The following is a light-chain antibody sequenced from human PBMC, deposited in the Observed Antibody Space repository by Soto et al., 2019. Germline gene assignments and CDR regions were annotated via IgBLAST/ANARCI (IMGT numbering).Light chain of an antibody. J-gene: IGLJ1*01. CDR1: SSDVGGYNY. CDR2: DVS. Sequence: QSALTQPASVSGSPGQSITISCTGTSSDVGGYNYLSWYQQHLGKAPKLMFFDVSNRPSGVSNRFAGSKSGNTASLTISGLQAEDEADYYCSSYTSSSTYVFGTGTKVTVL. CDR3: SSYTSSSTYV. V-gene: IGLV2-14*01.